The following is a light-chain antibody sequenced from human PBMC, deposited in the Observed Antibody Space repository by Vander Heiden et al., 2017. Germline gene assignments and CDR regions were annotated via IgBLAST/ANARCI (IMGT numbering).Light chain of an antibody. CDR1: RLLGYF. Sequence: SSELPHAPAVSVALGRTVRPTCQGNRLLGYFASWYLLKPGPAPLLVIYDTNNRPSGIPDRFSGSSSGNTATVTITGAQAEDQGDYYCSSRDNRGSHLVFGGGTKLTVL. J-gene: IGLJ3*02. CDR2: DTN. CDR3: SSRDNRGSHLV. V-gene: IGLV3-19*01.